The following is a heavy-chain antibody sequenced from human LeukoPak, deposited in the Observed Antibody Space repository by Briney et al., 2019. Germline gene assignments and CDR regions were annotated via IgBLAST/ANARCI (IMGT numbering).Heavy chain of an antibody. CDR3: AKTPWTAGRLPTYYFDS. Sequence: GGSLRLSCAASGFTFDNYGMSWVRQAPGKGPEWVSVVSGSGSSTYYADSVKGRFTISRDNSENTLYLQMHNLRAEDTAVYFCAKTPWTAGRLPTYYFDSWGQGTLVSVSS. V-gene: IGHV3-23*01. D-gene: IGHD3/OR15-3a*01. J-gene: IGHJ4*02. CDR1: GFTFDNYG. CDR2: VSGSGSST.